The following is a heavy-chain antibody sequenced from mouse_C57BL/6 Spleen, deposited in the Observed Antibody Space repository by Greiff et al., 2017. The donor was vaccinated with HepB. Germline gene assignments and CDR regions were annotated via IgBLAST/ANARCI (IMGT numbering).Heavy chain of an antibody. Sequence: VQLQQSGAELVKPGASVKLSCKASGYTFTSYWMHWVKQRPGQGLEWIGMIHPNSGSTNYNEKFKSKATLTVDKSYSTAYMQLSSLTSDDSAVYYCARSDWEVDFDYWGQGTTLTVSS. CDR3: ARSDWEVDFDY. CDR2: IHPNSGST. J-gene: IGHJ2*01. CDR1: GYTFTSYW. D-gene: IGHD4-1*01. V-gene: IGHV1-64*01.